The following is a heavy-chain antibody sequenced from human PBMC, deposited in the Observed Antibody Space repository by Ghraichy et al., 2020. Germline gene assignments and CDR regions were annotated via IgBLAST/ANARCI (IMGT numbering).Heavy chain of an antibody. CDR3: ARPGTASSLGY. J-gene: IGHJ4*02. V-gene: IGHV7-4-1*02. Sequence: ASVKVSCKASGYKITTYGIDWLRQAPGQGLEYMGFINTNTGNPTYAQGFTGRFLFSLDTSVSTAYLQISDLKPDDTAVYYCARPGTASSLGYWGQGTLVTVSS. CDR1: GYKITTYG. D-gene: IGHD1-14*01. CDR2: INTNTGNP.